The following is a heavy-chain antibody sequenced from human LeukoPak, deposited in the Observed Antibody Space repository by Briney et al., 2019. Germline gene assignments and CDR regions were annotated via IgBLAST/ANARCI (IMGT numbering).Heavy chain of an antibody. CDR3: ARVYVEYQLRVFDY. CDR2: IYYSGST. V-gene: IGHV4-59*08. J-gene: IGHJ4*02. D-gene: IGHD2-2*01. CDR1: GGSISSYY. Sequence: SETLSLTCTVSGGSISSYYWSWIRQPPGKGLEWIVYIYYSGSTNYNPSLKSRVTISVDTSKNQFSLKLSSVTAADRAVYYCARVYVEYQLRVFDYWGQGTLVTVSS.